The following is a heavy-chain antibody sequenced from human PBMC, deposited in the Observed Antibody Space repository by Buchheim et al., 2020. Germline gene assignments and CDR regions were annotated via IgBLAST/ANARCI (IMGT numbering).Heavy chain of an antibody. CDR3: VKDMFGNLDY. V-gene: IGHV3-74*01. CDR2: MNEDGSTT. D-gene: IGHD3-10*02. Sequence: EVQLVESGGGLVQPGGSLRLSCATSGFTLSSYWMHWVRQVPGKGLVWVSRMNEDGSTTDYADSGKGRFNISRDNATNTMYLEMNSLRAEDTAVYYCVKDMFGNLDYWGQGTL. CDR1: GFTLSSYW. J-gene: IGHJ4*02.